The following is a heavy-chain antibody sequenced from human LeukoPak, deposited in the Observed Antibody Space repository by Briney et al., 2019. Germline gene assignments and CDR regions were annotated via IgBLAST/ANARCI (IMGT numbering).Heavy chain of an antibody. V-gene: IGHV4-34*01. Sequence: SETLSLTCAVYGGSFSGYYWSWIRQPPGKGLEWIGEINHSGSTNYNPSLKSRVTISVDTSKNQFSLKLSSVTAADTAVYYCARDGDYGDYGWFDPWGQGTLVTVSS. CDR2: INHSGST. D-gene: IGHD4-17*01. CDR3: ARDGDYGDYGWFDP. J-gene: IGHJ5*02. CDR1: GGSFSGYY.